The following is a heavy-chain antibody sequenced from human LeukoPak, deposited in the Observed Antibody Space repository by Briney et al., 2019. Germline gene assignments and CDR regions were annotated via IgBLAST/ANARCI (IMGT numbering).Heavy chain of an antibody. V-gene: IGHV4-59*08. CDR3: ARHDRMLSVTPINWFDP. Sequence: SETLSLTCTVSGGSISSYYWSWIRQPPGKGLEWIGYIYYSGSTNYNPSLKSRVTISVDTSKNQFSLKLSSVTAADTAVYYCARHDRMLSVTPINWFDPWGQGTPVTVSS. CDR1: GGSISSYY. CDR2: IYYSGST. D-gene: IGHD4-23*01. J-gene: IGHJ5*02.